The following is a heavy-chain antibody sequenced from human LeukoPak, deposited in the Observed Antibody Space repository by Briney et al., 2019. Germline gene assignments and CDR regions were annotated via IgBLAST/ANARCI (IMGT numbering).Heavy chain of an antibody. CDR3: ATASKERYEEDAFDI. Sequence: ASVKVSCKVSGYTLTELSMHWVRQAPGKGLEWMGGFDPEAGETIYVQKFQGRVTMTEDTSTDTAYMELSSLRSEDTAVYYCATASKERYEEDAFDIWGQGTMVTVSS. D-gene: IGHD3-9*01. V-gene: IGHV1-24*01. CDR2: FDPEAGET. J-gene: IGHJ3*02. CDR1: GYTLTELS.